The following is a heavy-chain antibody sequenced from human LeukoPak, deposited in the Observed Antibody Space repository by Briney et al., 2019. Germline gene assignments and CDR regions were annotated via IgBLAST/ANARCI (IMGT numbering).Heavy chain of an antibody. CDR2: IYYSGST. V-gene: IGHV4-30-4*01. J-gene: IGHJ5*02. D-gene: IGHD6-6*01. CDR3: ARHLIREEYCSSSIGFDP. CDR1: GGSISSGDYY. Sequence: SETLSLTCTVSGGSISSGDYYWSWIRQPPGKGLEWIGYIYYSGSTYYNPSLKSRVTISVDTSKNQLSLKLRSVTAADTAVYYCARHLIREEYCSSSIGFDPWGQGTLVTVSS.